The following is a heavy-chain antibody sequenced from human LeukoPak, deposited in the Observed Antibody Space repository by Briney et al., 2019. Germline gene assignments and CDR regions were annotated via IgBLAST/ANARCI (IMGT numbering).Heavy chain of an antibody. Sequence: NPSETLSLTCTVSGGSISSSGYYWGWIRQPPGKGLEWIGSIYYSGSTYYNPSLKSRVTISVDTSKNQFSLKLSSVTAADTAVYYCARPTYSGSYYPFDYWGQGTLVTVSS. V-gene: IGHV4-39*01. CDR2: IYYSGST. D-gene: IGHD1-26*01. J-gene: IGHJ4*02. CDR1: GGSISSSGYY. CDR3: ARPTYSGSYYPFDY.